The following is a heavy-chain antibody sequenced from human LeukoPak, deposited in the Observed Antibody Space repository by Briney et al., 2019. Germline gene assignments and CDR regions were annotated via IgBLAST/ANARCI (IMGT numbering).Heavy chain of an antibody. CDR3: ARDERGYGEFLLY. V-gene: IGHV3-7*01. CDR2: IKKGGSEK. Sequence: GGSLRLSCAASGFTFSSYWMRWVRQAPGKGLVWVANIKKGGSEKYYVDSVRGRFTISRDNTKNSMYLQMNNLGAEDTAVYCCARDERGYGEFLLYWGQGNLGTGSS. CDR1: GFTFSSYW. D-gene: IGHD3-10*01. J-gene: IGHJ4*02.